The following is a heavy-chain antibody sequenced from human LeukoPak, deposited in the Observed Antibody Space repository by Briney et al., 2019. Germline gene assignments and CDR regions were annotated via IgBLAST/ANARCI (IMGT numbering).Heavy chain of an antibody. CDR3: ARITYDFWSGYYMPDDP. J-gene: IGHJ5*02. Sequence: ASVKVSCKASGYTFTNYGISWVRQAPGQGLEWMGWISTYNGNTDYAQKLRGRVTMTTDTSTSTAYMELRSLRSDDTAVYYCARITYDFWSGYYMPDDPWGQGTLVTVSS. CDR2: ISTYNGNT. D-gene: IGHD3-3*01. CDR1: GYTFTNYG. V-gene: IGHV1-18*01.